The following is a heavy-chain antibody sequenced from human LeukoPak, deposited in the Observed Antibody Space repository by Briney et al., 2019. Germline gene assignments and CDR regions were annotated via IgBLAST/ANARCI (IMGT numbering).Heavy chain of an antibody. Sequence: SETLSLTCAVYGGSFSGYYWSWMRQPPGKGLEWIGEINHSGSTNYNPSLKSRVTISVDTSKNQFSLKLSSVTAADTAVYYCARLGATKKYFDWFSLDYWGQGTLVTVSS. V-gene: IGHV4-34*01. CDR1: GGSFSGYY. J-gene: IGHJ4*02. CDR3: ARLGATKKYFDWFSLDY. CDR2: INHSGST. D-gene: IGHD3-9*01.